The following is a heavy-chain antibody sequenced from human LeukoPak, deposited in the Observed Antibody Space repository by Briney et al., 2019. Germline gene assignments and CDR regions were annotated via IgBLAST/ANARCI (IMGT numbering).Heavy chain of an antibody. D-gene: IGHD3-22*01. CDR2: IKQDGSEK. CDR3: ARGKGDSSGYYYPPWAPGYYYMDV. V-gene: IGHV3-7*01. CDR1: GFTFSSYW. J-gene: IGHJ6*03. Sequence: PGGSLRLSCAASGFTFSSYWMSWVRQAPGKGLEWVANIKQDGSEKYYVDSVKGRFTISRDNAKNSLYLQMNSLRAEDTAVYYCARGKGDSSGYYYPPWAPGYYYMDVWGKGTTVTVSS.